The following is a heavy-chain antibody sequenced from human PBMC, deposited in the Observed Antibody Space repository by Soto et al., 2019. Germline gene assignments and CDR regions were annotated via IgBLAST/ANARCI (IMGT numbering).Heavy chain of an antibody. CDR2: IYATGTT. CDR1: GSYISCFY. D-gene: IGHD1-1*01. CDR3: VRDGTKTLRDWFDP. Sequence: SDTLSLTCTVSGSYISCFYLSLIRNSAGKGLEWIGRIYATGTTDYNPSLKSRVMMSVDTSKKQFSLKLRSVTAADTAVYYCVRDGTKTLRDWFDPWGQGISVTVSS. V-gene: IGHV4-4*07. J-gene: IGHJ5*02.